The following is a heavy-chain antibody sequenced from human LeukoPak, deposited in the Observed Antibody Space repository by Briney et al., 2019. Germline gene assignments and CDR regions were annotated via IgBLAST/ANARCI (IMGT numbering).Heavy chain of an antibody. CDR3: AKREAAIGVIDY. Sequence: GGSLRLSCAASGFTFSTYAMGWVRQAPGKGLEWVSVICGSGANTYYADAVKGRFTMSRDNSKNTLYLQMNSLRVEDTAVYYCAKREAAIGVIDYWGQGTLVTVSS. CDR2: ICGSGANT. CDR1: GFTFSTYA. D-gene: IGHD6-25*01. J-gene: IGHJ4*02. V-gene: IGHV3-23*01.